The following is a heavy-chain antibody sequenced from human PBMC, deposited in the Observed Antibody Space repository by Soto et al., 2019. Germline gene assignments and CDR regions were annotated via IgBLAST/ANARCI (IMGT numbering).Heavy chain of an antibody. CDR2: INPNSGGT. J-gene: IGHJ6*02. Sequence: ASVKLSCKASGYTFTGYYMHWVRQAPGQGLEWMGWINPNSGGTNYAQKFQGWVTMTRDTSISTAYMELSRLRSDDTAVYYCAREIAAACTLTGAPYGMDGRGQGTTVPVSS. CDR1: GYTFTGYY. CDR3: AREIAAACTLTGAPYGMDG. D-gene: IGHD6-13*01. V-gene: IGHV1-2*04.